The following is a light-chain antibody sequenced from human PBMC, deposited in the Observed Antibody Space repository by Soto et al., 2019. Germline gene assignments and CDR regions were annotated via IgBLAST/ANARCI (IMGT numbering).Light chain of an antibody. V-gene: IGKV3-20*01. Sequence: EIVLTQSPGTLSSSPGERATLSCRASQSVSSHLAWYQQKPGQAPRLLIYGASSRATGIPDRFSGSGSGTDFTLTISRLEPEDFAVYFCQQYGDSPMYTFGQGTKLEI. CDR3: QQYGDSPMYT. CDR1: QSVSSH. J-gene: IGKJ2*01. CDR2: GAS.